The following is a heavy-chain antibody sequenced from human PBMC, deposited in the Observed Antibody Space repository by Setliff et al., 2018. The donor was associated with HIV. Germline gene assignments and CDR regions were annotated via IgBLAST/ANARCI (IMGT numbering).Heavy chain of an antibody. CDR3: ARVALSSGWPIDY. D-gene: IGHD6-19*01. J-gene: IGHJ4*02. V-gene: IGHV1-46*01. CDR1: GYTFSNYA. CDR2: INPSGGST. Sequence: ASVKVSCKASGYTFSNYALNWVRQAPGQGLEWMGIINPSGGSTSYAQKFQGRVTMTRDTSTSTVYMELSSLRSEDTAVYYCARVALSSGWPIDYWGQGTLVTVSS.